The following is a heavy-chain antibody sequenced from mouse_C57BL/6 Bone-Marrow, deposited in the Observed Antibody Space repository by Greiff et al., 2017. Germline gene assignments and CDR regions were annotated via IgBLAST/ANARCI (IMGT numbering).Heavy chain of an antibody. V-gene: IGHV14-4*01. J-gene: IGHJ3*01. CDR3: TMYYYGSNAWFAY. CDR1: GFNIKDDY. CDR2: IDPENGDT. Sequence: EVQLQQSGAELVRPGASVKLSCTASGFNIKDDYMHWVKQRPEQGLEWIGWIDPENGDTEYASKFQGKATITADTSSNTAYLQLSSLTSEDTAVYYCTMYYYGSNAWFAYWGQGTLVTVSA. D-gene: IGHD1-1*01.